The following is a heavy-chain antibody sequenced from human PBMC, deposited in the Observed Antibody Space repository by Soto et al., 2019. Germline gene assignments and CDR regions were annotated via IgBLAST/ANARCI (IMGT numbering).Heavy chain of an antibody. CDR2: ISYDGTEE. Sequence: PGGSLRLSCAASGFTFSSFGMHWVRQAPGKGLEWVAVISYDGTEEKYADSVKGRATVSRDNSKNTVYLQMNSLRGDDSAIYYCAKGRFDVVTISPFDHWGQGTLVTVSS. CDR3: AKGRFDVVTISPFDH. J-gene: IGHJ4*01. D-gene: IGHD3-3*02. V-gene: IGHV3-30*18. CDR1: GFTFSSFG.